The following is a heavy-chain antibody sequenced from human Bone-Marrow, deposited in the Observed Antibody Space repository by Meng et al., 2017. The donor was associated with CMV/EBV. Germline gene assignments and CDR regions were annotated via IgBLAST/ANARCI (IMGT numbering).Heavy chain of an antibody. CDR2: ISSRSTTI. CDR3: TTDYTIFGERIDP. Sequence: GGSLRLSCAASGFPFISYSMNWVRQAPGKGLEWVSYISSRSTTIYYSDTVKGRFTISRDNGKNSLYLQMNSLKTEDTAVYYCTTDYTIFGERIDPWGQGTLVTVSS. CDR1: GFPFISYS. V-gene: IGHV3-48*04. D-gene: IGHD3-3*01. J-gene: IGHJ5*02.